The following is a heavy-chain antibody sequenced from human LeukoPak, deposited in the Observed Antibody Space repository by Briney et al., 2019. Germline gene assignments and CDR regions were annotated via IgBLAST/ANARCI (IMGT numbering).Heavy chain of an antibody. V-gene: IGHV5-51*01. CDR1: GYSFTTYW. Sequence: GESLKISCKASGYSFTTYWVAWVRQMPGKGLEWMGIIYPGDSDTIYSPSFQGQVTISADKSISTAYLQWSSLKASDTAMYYCARRDGSSLDYWGQGTLVTVSS. CDR3: ARRDGSSLDY. CDR2: IYPGDSDT. D-gene: IGHD6-13*01. J-gene: IGHJ4*02.